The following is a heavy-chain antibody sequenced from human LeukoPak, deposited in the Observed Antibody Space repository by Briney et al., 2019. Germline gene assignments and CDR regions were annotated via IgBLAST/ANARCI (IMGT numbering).Heavy chain of an antibody. CDR3: ARDTATGFKSAYYFDY. V-gene: IGHV3-21*01. Sequence: GGSLRLSCAASGFTFSDYSMNWVRQAPGKGLEWVSSISTSSSYIFYADSVKGRFTISRDNSKNTLYLQMNSLRAEDTAVYYCARDTATGFKSAYYFDYWGQGTLVTVSS. CDR1: GFTFSDYS. J-gene: IGHJ4*02. CDR2: ISTSSSYI. D-gene: IGHD5-12*01.